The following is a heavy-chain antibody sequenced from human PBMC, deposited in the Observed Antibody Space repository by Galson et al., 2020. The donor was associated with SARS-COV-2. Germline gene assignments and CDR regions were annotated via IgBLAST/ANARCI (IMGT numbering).Heavy chain of an antibody. V-gene: IGHV3-30*04. J-gene: IGHJ3*02. CDR2: ISHDGRIE. D-gene: IGHD1-26*01. CDR3: ARDVSGGASDI. CDR1: GFTFTNYA. Sequence: GRSLRLSCAASGFTFTNYAIHWVRQAPGKGLEWVAVISHDGRIEVYADSVKGRFTISRDNSENMLFLQMDSLRADDTAVYYCARDVSGGASDIWGQGTMGTISS.